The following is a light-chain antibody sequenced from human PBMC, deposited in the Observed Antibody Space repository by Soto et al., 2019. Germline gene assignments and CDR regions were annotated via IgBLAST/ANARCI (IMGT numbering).Light chain of an antibody. J-gene: IGKJ2*01. CDR1: ESVISSY. CDR2: GSS. Sequence: EIVLTQSPGTLSLSPGGRATLSCRASESVISSYLAWYQQKPGQAPRLLIYGSSTRATGIPDRFSGSGSGTDFTLSISRLEPEDFAVYYCQQYGNSIYTFGQGTKLEIK. CDR3: QQYGNSIYT. V-gene: IGKV3-20*01.